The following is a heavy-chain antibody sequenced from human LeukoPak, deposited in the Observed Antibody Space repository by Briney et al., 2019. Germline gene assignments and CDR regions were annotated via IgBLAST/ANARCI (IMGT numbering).Heavy chain of an antibody. V-gene: IGHV3-30*03. J-gene: IGHJ4*02. CDR2: ISYDGSNK. Sequence: GGSLRLSCAASGFTFSSYGMHWVRQAPGKGLEWVAAISYDGSNKYYADSVKGRFTISRDNSKNTLYLQMNSLRAEDTAVYYCLGLYDFWTDYWGQGTLVTVSS. CDR1: GFTFSSYG. CDR3: LGLYDFWTDY. D-gene: IGHD3-3*01.